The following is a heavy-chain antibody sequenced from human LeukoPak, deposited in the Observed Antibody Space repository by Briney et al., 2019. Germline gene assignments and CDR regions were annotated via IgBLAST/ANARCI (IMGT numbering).Heavy chain of an antibody. J-gene: IGHJ4*02. CDR1: GFTFSSYA. D-gene: IGHD6-19*01. Sequence: PGGSLRLSCAASGFTFSSYAMSWLRQAPGKGVEWVSAISGSGGSTYYADSVKGRFTISRDNSRNTLYLQMNSLRAEDTAVYYCAKEWQWLVLLNFDYWGQGTLVTVSS. CDR3: AKEWQWLVLLNFDY. V-gene: IGHV3-23*01. CDR2: ISGSGGST.